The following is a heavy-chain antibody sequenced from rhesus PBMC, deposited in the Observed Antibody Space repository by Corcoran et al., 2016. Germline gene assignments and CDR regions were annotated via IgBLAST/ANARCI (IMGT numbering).Heavy chain of an antibody. CDR1: GDSISNYS. V-gene: IGHV4-80*01. CDR3: ARDNQGYSGSNFDY. CDR2: INGNSGST. D-gene: IGHD5-42*01. J-gene: IGHJ4*01. Sequence: QVQLQESGPGLVKPSETLSLTCAVSGDSISNYSWSWIRQPPGKGLEWIGEINGNSGSTYYNPSLKSRVTISKDASKNQFSLKLSSVTAADTAVYYCARDNQGYSGSNFDYWGQGVLVTVSS.